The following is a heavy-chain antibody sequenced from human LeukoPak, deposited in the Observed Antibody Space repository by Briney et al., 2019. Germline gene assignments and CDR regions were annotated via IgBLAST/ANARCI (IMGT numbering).Heavy chain of an antibody. CDR2: ISAYNGNT. CDR1: GYTFTSYG. CDR3: ARYSIAVEGGNWFDP. V-gene: IGHV1-18*01. J-gene: IGHJ5*02. D-gene: IGHD6-19*01. Sequence: ASVKVSCKASGYTFTSYGISWVRQAPGQGLEWMGWISAYNGNTNYAQKLQGRVTMTRDTSISTAYMELSRLRSDDTAVYYCARYSIAVEGGNWFDPWGQGTLVTVSS.